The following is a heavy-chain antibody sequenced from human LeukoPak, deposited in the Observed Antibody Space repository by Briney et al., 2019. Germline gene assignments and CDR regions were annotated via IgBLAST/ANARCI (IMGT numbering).Heavy chain of an antibody. J-gene: IGHJ3*02. CDR2: PYYLSNWYN. Sequence: SQTLSLTCAISGDSISSSSFTWNWIRQSPSRGLEWLGRPYYLSNWYNAYAVSVKSRLIINPDTSKNQFSLLLNFVTPEHTSVYYCARADMIRARQLDAFDRWLQGRMVSVSS. D-gene: IGHD3-10*01. V-gene: IGHV6-1*01. CDR1: GDSISSSSFT. CDR3: ARADMIRARQLDAFDR.